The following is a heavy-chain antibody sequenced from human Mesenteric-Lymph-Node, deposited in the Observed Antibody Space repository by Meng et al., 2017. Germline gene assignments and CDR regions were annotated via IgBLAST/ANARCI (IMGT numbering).Heavy chain of an antibody. V-gene: IGHV1-18*01. CDR1: GYTFTSYG. Sequence: ASVKVSCKASGYTFTSYGISWVRQAPGQGLEWMGWISAYNGNTNYAQKLQGRVTMTTDTSTSTAYMELRSLRSDDTAVYYCARTGIAVAGDPKRGPFDYGGQGTLVTVSS. D-gene: IGHD6-19*01. CDR3: ARTGIAVAGDPKRGPFDY. J-gene: IGHJ4*02. CDR2: ISAYNGNT.